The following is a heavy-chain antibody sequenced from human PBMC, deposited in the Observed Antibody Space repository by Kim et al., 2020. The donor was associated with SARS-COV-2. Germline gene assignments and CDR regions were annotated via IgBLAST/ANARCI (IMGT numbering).Heavy chain of an antibody. CDR3: ARGMRGLFDY. Sequence: GGSLRLSCVASGFSGFTFSDSYMSWIRQAPGRGLEWISYISSGNTFTNYTDSVKGRFTVSRDNTTNSLFLQMNSLRIEDTAVYYCARGMRGLFDYWGQGVLVTVSS. V-gene: IGHV3-11*05. CDR2: ISSGNTFT. J-gene: IGHJ4*02. D-gene: IGHD1-26*01. CDR1: GFSGFTFSDSY.